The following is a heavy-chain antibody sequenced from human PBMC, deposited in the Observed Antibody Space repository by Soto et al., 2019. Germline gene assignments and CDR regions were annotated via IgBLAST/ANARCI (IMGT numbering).Heavy chain of an antibody. CDR2: IYQSGSA. Sequence: SETLSLTCAVSGGSITSVGYSWSWIRQAPGKGLEWLGYIYQSGSAYYNPSLKSRVTISIDKSKNQFSLKLISVTAADTAVYYCARGSTDYSHYFDYWGQGTLVTVSS. CDR3: ARGSTDYSHYFDY. D-gene: IGHD3-22*01. J-gene: IGHJ4*02. CDR1: GGSITSVGYS. V-gene: IGHV4-30-2*01.